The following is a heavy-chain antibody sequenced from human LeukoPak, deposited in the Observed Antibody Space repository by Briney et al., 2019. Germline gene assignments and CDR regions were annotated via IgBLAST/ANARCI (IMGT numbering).Heavy chain of an antibody. D-gene: IGHD2-2*01. V-gene: IGHV1-18*01. CDR2: ISPYNANT. J-gene: IGHJ6*02. Sequence: VASVKVSCKTSGYTFTTYGISWARQAPGQGLEWMGWISPYNANTNYAQKLQGRVTMTTDTSTSTAYMELRSLRSDDPAVYYCARDLGYHLLTNYYYYGMDVWGQGTTVTVSS. CDR3: ARDLGYHLLTNYYYYGMDV. CDR1: GYTFTTYG.